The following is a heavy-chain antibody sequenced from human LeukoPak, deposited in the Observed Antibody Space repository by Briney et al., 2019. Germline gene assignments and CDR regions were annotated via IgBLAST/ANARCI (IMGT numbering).Heavy chain of an antibody. CDR1: GGSISSGGYY. CDR3: ARNPLYFDY. Sequence: SQTLSLTCTVSGGSISSGGYYWGWIRQPPGKGLEWIGSIYYSGSTNYNPSLKSRVSISIDTSKNQFSLKLSSVTAADTAVYYCARNPLYFDYWGQGTLVTVSP. V-gene: IGHV4-39*01. CDR2: IYYSGST. J-gene: IGHJ4*02.